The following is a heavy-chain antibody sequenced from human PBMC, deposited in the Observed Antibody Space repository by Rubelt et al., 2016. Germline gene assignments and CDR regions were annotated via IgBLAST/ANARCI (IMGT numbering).Heavy chain of an antibody. Sequence: YRMHWVRQAPGKGLEWVAVISYDGSNKYYADSVKGRFTISRDNSKNTLNLQMNSLRAEDTAVYYCARDYSISGSFTTDYYYYGMDVWGQGTTVTVSS. D-gene: IGHD1-26*01. V-gene: IGHV3-30*03. CDR3: ARDYSISGSFTTDYYYYGMDV. CDR2: ISYDGSNK. J-gene: IGHJ6*02. CDR1: YR.